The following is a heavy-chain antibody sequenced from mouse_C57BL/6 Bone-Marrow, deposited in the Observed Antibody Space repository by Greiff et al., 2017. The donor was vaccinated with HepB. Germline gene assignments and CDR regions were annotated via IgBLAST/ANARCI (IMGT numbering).Heavy chain of an antibody. D-gene: IGHD1-2*01. J-gene: IGHJ3*01. Sequence: QVQLKQSGAELARPGASVKLSCKASGYTFTSYGISWVKQRTGQGLEWIGEIYPRSGNTYYNEKFKGKATLTADKSSSTAYMELRSLTSEDSAVYFCFPTTASPPFAYWGQGTLVTVSA. V-gene: IGHV1-81*01. CDR1: GYTFTSYG. CDR2: IYPRSGNT. CDR3: FPTTASPPFAY.